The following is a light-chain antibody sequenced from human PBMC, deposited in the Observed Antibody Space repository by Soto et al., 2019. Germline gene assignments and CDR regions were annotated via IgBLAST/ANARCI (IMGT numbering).Light chain of an antibody. V-gene: IGKV3-11*01. Sequence: EIVLAQSPATLSLSPGERATLSCRASQSVSSYLAWYQQKPGQAPRLLIYDASNRATGIPARFSGSGSGTDFTLTISSLEPEDFAVYYCQQRSNWGLITFGQGTRLEIK. CDR2: DAS. CDR1: QSVSSY. CDR3: QQRSNWGLIT. J-gene: IGKJ5*01.